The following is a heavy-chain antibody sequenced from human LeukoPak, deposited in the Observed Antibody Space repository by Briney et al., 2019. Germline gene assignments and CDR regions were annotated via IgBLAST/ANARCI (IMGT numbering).Heavy chain of an antibody. CDR1: GFTFSSYS. CDR3: ARDGLGSRYGNGYVY. V-gene: IGHV3-21*01. J-gene: IGHJ4*02. Sequence: GGSLRLSCAASGFTFSSYSMNWVRQAPGKGLEWVSSISSSSSYIYYADSVKGRFTISRDNAKNSLYLQMNSLRDEDTAVYYCARDGLGSRYGNGYVYWGQGTLVTVSS. CDR2: ISSSSSYI. D-gene: IGHD5-18*01.